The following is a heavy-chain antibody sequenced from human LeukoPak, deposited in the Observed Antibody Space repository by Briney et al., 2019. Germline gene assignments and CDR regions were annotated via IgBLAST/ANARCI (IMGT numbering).Heavy chain of an antibody. V-gene: IGHV3-21*01. CDR3: ARDQDRLFDY. CDR2: ISSGSSYI. CDR1: GFTFSSYS. Sequence: GGSLRLSCAASGFTFSSYSMNWVRQAPGKGLEWVSSISSGSSYIYYADSVKGRFTISRDNAKNSLYLQMNSLRAEDTAVYYCARDQDRLFDYWGQGTLVTVSS. D-gene: IGHD1-14*01. J-gene: IGHJ4*02.